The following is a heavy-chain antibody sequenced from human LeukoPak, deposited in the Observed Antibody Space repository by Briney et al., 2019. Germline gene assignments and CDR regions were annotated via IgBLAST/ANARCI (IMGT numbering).Heavy chain of an antibody. D-gene: IGHD4-17*01. V-gene: IGHV3-23*01. J-gene: IGHJ3*02. CDR3: AKDMDYGDYVDAFDI. CDR1: GFTFSSYA. Sequence: GGSLRLSCAASGFTFSSYAMSWVRQAPGKGLEWVAAISGSGGSTYYADSVKGRFTISRDNSKNTLYLQMNSLRAEDTAVYYCAKDMDYGDYVDAFDIWGQGTMVTVSS. CDR2: ISGSGGST.